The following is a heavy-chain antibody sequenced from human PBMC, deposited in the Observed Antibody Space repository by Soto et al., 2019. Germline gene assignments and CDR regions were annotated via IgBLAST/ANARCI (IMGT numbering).Heavy chain of an antibody. D-gene: IGHD3-10*01. CDR2: IYYSGST. CDR3: ARDSQRRAVYYGSGDTYYYYYGMDV. J-gene: IGHJ6*02. CDR1: GGSISSGGYY. Sequence: QVQLQESGPGLVKPSQTLSLTCTVSGGSISSGGYYWSWIRQHPGKGLEWIGYIYYSGSTYYNPSLKSRVTISVDTSKNQFSLKRRSVTAADTAVYYCARDSQRRAVYYGSGDTYYYYYGMDVWGQGTTVTVSS. V-gene: IGHV4-31*03.